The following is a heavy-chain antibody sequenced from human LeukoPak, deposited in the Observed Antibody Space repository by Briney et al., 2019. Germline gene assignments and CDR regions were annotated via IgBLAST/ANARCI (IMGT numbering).Heavy chain of an antibody. CDR2: IYYSGST. J-gene: IGHJ5*02. CDR1: GGSISSSGYY. Sequence: SETLSLTCTVSGGSISSSGYYWGWIRQPPRKGLEWIASIYYSGSTYYNPSLKSRVTISVDTSKNQLSLKLSSLTAADTAVYYCARHEYSGSYYGLSWFDPWGQGTLVTVSS. V-gene: IGHV4-39*01. D-gene: IGHD1-26*01. CDR3: ARHEYSGSYYGLSWFDP.